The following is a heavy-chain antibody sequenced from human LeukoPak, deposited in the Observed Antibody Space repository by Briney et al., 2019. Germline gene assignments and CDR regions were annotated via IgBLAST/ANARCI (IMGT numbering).Heavy chain of an antibody. D-gene: IGHD1-26*01. J-gene: IGHJ6*02. CDR2: ISGSSDYI. V-gene: IGHV3-21*01. CDR3: ARDRRPSVKYVYYNWDV. Sequence: GGSLRLSCAASGFPFSTYSMNWVRQAPGKGLERVSSISGSSDYIYYADSVKGRFTISRDNAKNSLYLQINSLRAEDTAVYYCARDRRPSVKYVYYNWDVWGQGTTVTVSS. CDR1: GFPFSTYS.